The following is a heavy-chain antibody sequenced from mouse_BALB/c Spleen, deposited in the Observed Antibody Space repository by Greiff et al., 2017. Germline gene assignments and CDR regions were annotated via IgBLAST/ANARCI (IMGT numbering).Heavy chain of an antibody. CDR1: GFTFSSYA. J-gene: IGHJ3*01. D-gene: IGHD2-1*01. V-gene: IGHV5-9-4*01. Sequence: DVKLVESGGGLVKPGGSLKLSCAASGFTFSSYAMSWVRQSPEKRLEWVAEISSGGSYTYYPDTVTGRFTISRDNAKNTLYLEMSSLRSEDTAMYYCARGGNYERAWFAYWGQGTLVTVSA. CDR3: ARGGNYERAWFAY. CDR2: ISSGGSYT.